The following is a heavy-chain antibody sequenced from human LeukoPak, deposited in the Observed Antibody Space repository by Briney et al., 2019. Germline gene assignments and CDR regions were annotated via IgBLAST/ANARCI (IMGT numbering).Heavy chain of an antibody. Sequence: PGGSLRLSCAASGFTVITNDMTWVRQAPGKGLEWVSSISSSSSYIYYADSVKGRFTISRGNAKNSLYLQMNSLRAEDTAVYYCAREGAVLRFLEWSPDYWGQGTLVTVSS. D-gene: IGHD3-3*01. CDR2: ISSSSSYI. J-gene: IGHJ4*02. CDR1: GFTVITND. CDR3: AREGAVLRFLEWSPDY. V-gene: IGHV3-21*01.